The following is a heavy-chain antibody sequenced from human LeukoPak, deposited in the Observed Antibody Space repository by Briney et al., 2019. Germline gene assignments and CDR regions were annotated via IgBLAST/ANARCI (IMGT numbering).Heavy chain of an antibody. CDR2: IKQAGSEN. CDR3: GRGDGA. D-gene: IGHD4-17*01. Sequence: PGGSLRLSCAGSGFTFSSYSMNWVRQAPGKGLEWVANIKQAGSENSYVDSVKGRITISRDNAKNTMYLQMNSLRAEDTAVYYCGRGDGAGGQGTMVTVSS. CDR1: GFTFSSYS. V-gene: IGHV3-7*04. J-gene: IGHJ3*01.